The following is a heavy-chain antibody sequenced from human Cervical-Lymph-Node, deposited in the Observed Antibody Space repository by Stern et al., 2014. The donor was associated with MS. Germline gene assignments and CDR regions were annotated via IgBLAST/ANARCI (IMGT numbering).Heavy chain of an antibody. J-gene: IGHJ4*02. Sequence: MQLVESGGGVVQPGRSLRLSCAASGFTFSSYGMHWVRQAPGKGLEWVAVIWYDGSKKDYADSVKGRFTISRDNSKNTLYLQMNSLRAEDSAVFYCARLGVGVRGLDCWGQGTLVTVSS. V-gene: IGHV3-33*01. CDR1: GFTFSSYG. CDR2: IWYDGSKK. CDR3: ARLGVGVRGLDC. D-gene: IGHD3-10*01.